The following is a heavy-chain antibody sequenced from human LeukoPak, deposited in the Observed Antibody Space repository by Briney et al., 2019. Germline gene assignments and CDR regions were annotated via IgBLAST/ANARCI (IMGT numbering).Heavy chain of an antibody. CDR1: GGSISSYY. J-gene: IGHJ6*03. D-gene: IGHD2-2*01. CDR2: IYYSGST. V-gene: IGHV4-59*01. CDR3: ARAQRGTSSSLGYYYYYMDV. Sequence: ASETLSLTCTVSGGSISSYYWSWIRQPPGKGLEWIGYIYYSGSTNYNPSLKSRVTISVDTSKNQFSLKLSSVTAADTAVYYCARAQRGTSSSLGYYYYYMDVWGKGTTVTVSS.